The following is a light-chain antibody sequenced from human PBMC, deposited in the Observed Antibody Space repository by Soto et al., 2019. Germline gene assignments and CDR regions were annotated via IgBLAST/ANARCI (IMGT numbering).Light chain of an antibody. CDR1: KLGDKY. CDR3: QAWDGSTGV. Sequence: SSELTQPPSVSVSPGQTASITCSGDKLGDKYACWYQQKPGQSPVLVIYQDSKRPSGIPERFSGSNSGNTATLTISGTQAMDEADYYCQAWDGSTGVFGTGTKLTVL. CDR2: QDS. V-gene: IGLV3-1*01. J-gene: IGLJ1*01.